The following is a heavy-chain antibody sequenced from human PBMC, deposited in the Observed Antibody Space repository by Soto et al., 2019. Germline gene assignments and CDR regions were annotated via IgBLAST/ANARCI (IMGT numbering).Heavy chain of an antibody. CDR1: GYSFTSYW. J-gene: IGHJ6*02. Sequence: EVQLVQSGAEVKKPGESLQISCKGSGYSFTSYWIGWVRQMPGKGLEWMGIIYPGDSDTRYSPSFQGQVTISADKSISTAYLQWSSLKASDTATYYCARHDSPSVIYDYYGMDVWGQGTTVTVSS. CDR3: ARHDSPSVIYDYYGMDV. D-gene: IGHD2-15*01. V-gene: IGHV5-51*01. CDR2: IYPGDSDT.